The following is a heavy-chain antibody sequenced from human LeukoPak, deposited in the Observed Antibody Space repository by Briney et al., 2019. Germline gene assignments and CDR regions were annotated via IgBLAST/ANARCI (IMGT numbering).Heavy chain of an antibody. CDR2: ISTYNGNT. Sequence: ASVKVSCKASGYTFTSYGISWVRQAPGQGLEWMGWISTYNGNTNYAQKLQGRVTMTTDTSTSTAYMELRSLRSDDTAVYYCARRMASPYYYDSSGYYSEWGQGTLVTVSS. CDR1: GYTFTSYG. CDR3: ARRMASPYYYDSSGYYSE. D-gene: IGHD3-22*01. V-gene: IGHV1-18*01. J-gene: IGHJ4*02.